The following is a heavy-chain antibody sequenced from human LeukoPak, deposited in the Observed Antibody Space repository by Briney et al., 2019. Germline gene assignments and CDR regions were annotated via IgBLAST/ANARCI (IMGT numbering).Heavy chain of an antibody. D-gene: IGHD5-18*01. Sequence: GRSLRLSCAASGFTFSSYGMHWVRQAPGKGLEWVAVISYDGSNKYYADSVKGRFTISRDNSKNTLYLQMSSLRAEDTAVYYCAKDGAVDTAMALDYWGQGTLVTVSS. CDR2: ISYDGSNK. J-gene: IGHJ4*02. V-gene: IGHV3-30*18. CDR1: GFTFSSYG. CDR3: AKDGAVDTAMALDY.